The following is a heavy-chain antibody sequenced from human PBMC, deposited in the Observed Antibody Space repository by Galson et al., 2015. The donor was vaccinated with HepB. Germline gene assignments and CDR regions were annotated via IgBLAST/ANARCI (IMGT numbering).Heavy chain of an antibody. CDR3: ARDAAPFYYDSSGYLDF. CDR1: GFTFSSYS. V-gene: IGHV3-48*04. CDR2: ISSRSTTI. D-gene: IGHD3-22*01. Sequence: SLRLSCAASGFTFSSYSMNWVRQAPGKGLEWISYISSRSTTIYYADSVKGRFTISRDNPKNSLFLQMISLRADDTAVYYCARDAAPFYYDSSGYLDFWGQGTLVTVSS. J-gene: IGHJ4*02.